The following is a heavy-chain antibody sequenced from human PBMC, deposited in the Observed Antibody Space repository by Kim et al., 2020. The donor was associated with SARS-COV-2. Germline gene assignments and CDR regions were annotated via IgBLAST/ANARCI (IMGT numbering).Heavy chain of an antibody. CDR3: ARDEGIYYFDY. D-gene: IGHD3-10*01. Sequence: KYYAASVKGRFTISRDNSKNTLYLQMNSLRAEDTAVYYCARDEGIYYFDYWGQGTLVTVSS. J-gene: IGHJ4*02. CDR2: K. V-gene: IGHV3-30*01.